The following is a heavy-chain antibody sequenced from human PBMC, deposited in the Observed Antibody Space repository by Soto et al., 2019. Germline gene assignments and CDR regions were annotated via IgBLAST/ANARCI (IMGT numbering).Heavy chain of an antibody. Sequence: QVQLQQWGAGLLKPSETLSLTCAVYGGSFSGYYWSWIRQPPGKGLEWIGEINHSGSTNYNPSLNSRVTISVDTSKNQSSLKLRSVPAADTAVYYCARGGNYYDPGYSSRSYGMDVWGQGTTVTVSS. J-gene: IGHJ6*02. CDR2: INHSGST. CDR1: GGSFSGYY. D-gene: IGHD3-22*01. V-gene: IGHV4-34*01. CDR3: ARGGNYYDPGYSSRSYGMDV.